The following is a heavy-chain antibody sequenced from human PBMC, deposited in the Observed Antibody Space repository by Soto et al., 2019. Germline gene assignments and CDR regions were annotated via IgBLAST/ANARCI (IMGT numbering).Heavy chain of an antibody. D-gene: IGHD2-2*01. J-gene: IGHJ6*02. CDR2: IRSKGYGGTT. Sequence: GGSLRLSCTGSGFTFGDLGMSWFRQAPGKGLEWLSFIRSKGYGGTTESAASVRGRFITSRDDSKSIAYLQMNSLKTEDTAVYYCASLTSWSQEYYYGMDVWGQGTTVTVSS. V-gene: IGHV3-49*03. CDR3: ASLTSWSQEYYYGMDV. CDR1: GFTFGDLG.